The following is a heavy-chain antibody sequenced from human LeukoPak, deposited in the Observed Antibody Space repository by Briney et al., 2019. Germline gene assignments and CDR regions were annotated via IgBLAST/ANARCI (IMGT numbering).Heavy chain of an antibody. Sequence: PSETLSLTCAVSGGSFSGYYWSWIRQPPGEGLEWIGYVFNSGNSNYNPSPQRRVTMPVDSTTPRIYLTLNSMTSADKALYYCTTAVGEGLNDYWGQGTLVTVSS. CDR3: TTAVGEGLNDY. V-gene: IGHV4-59*08. CDR2: VFNSGNS. J-gene: IGHJ4*02. D-gene: IGHD2-2*01. CDR1: GGSFSGYY.